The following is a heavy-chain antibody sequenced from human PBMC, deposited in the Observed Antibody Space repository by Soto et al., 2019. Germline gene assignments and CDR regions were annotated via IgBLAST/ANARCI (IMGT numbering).Heavy chain of an antibody. CDR2: MNPNSANT. CDR3: ARMATSGTLNWFDP. D-gene: IGHD1-26*01. J-gene: IGHJ5*02. Sequence: ASVKVSCKASGYTFTNYDISWVRQATGQGLEWMGWMNPNSANTGYAQKFQGRVSMTRDTSINTAYMELSSLRSEDTAIYYCARMATSGTLNWFDPWGQGTLVTISS. CDR1: GYTFTNYD. V-gene: IGHV1-8*01.